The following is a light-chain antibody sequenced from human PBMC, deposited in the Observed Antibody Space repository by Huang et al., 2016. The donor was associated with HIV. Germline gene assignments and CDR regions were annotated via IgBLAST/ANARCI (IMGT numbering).Light chain of an antibody. CDR1: QAIGTY. CDR3: LQTYSTPPLT. CDR2: GAS. V-gene: IGKV1-39*01. Sequence: DIQMTQSPSSLSASVGDRVSITCRASQAIGTYLNWYQHKPGKAPKLLLYGASNLRGGFPSRFSGSGSGTHFTLTITSLLSEDFATYYCLQTYSTPPLTFGGGTRVEIK. J-gene: IGKJ4*01.